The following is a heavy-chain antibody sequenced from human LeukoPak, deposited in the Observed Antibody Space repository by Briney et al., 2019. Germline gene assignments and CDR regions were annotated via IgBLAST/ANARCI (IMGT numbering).Heavy chain of an antibody. D-gene: IGHD6-19*01. CDR1: GFTVSSNY. V-gene: IGHV3-53*01. CDR2: ISNDGDT. Sequence: GGSLRLSCAASGFTVSSNYMSWVRQGPGKGLECVSVISNDGDTYYADSVKGRFTISRNTSKNTLSLQMNSLRAEDTAVYYCAGDKTTGGWYEFDYWGQGTLVTVSS. CDR3: AGDKTTGGWYEFDY. J-gene: IGHJ4*02.